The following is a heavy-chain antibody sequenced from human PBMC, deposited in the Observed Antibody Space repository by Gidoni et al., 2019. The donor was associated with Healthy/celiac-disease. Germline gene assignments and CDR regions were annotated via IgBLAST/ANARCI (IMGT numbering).Heavy chain of an antibody. V-gene: IGHV4-61*02. CDR1: GGSISSGSYY. CDR2: IYTSGST. D-gene: IGHD6-19*01. J-gene: IGHJ3*02. Sequence: QVQLQESGPGLVKPSQTLSLTCTVSGGSISSGSYYWSWIRQPAGKGLEWIGRIYTSGSTNYNPSLKSRVTISVDTSKNQFSLKLSSVTAADTAVYYCARDPIPSSGWTGFGLSDIWGQGTMVTVSS. CDR3: ARDPIPSSGWTGFGLSDI.